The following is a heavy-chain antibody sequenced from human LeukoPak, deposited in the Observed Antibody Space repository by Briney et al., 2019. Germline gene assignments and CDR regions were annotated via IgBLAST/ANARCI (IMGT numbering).Heavy chain of an antibody. J-gene: IGHJ4*02. CDR1: GFTFSSYW. Sequence: GGSLRLSCAASGFTFSSYWMHWVRQAPGKGLVWVSRIKGNGSTITYADSVKGRFTISRDNAKNTLFLQMNSLRAEDTAIYYCAKERPTTTAFDYWGQGTLVTVSS. CDR3: AKERPTTTAFDY. CDR2: IKGNGSTI. V-gene: IGHV3-74*03. D-gene: IGHD4-17*01.